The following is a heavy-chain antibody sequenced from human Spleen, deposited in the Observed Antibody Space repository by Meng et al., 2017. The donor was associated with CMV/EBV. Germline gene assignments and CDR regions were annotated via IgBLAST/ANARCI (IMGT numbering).Heavy chain of an antibody. D-gene: IGHD1-26*01. J-gene: IGHJ4*02. V-gene: IGHV4-30-4*01. Sequence: QGQLQEAGPGMGEASKAPFPTRTASGSFTNSGKHYLRWVRQPPGKGLEWIGYIYYSGSTYYNPSLKSRVTISVDTSKNQFSLKLSSVTAADTAVYYCARGRSGSYYDYWGQGTLVTVSS. CDR2: IYYSGST. CDR1: GSFTNSGKHY. CDR3: ARGRSGSYYDY.